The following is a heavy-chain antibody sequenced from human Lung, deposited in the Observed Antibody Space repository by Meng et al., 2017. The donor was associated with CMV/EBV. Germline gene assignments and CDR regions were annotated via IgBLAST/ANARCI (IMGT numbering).Heavy chain of an antibody. Sequence: YTFTGYYLHWVRQARGQGLEWMGWINANSGAANYAQQFQGRVTMTRDTSITTAYMELSRLRSDDTALYYCARFNAIFYDSSGHYYDHWGQGTLVTVSS. V-gene: IGHV1-2*02. CDR1: YTFTGYY. CDR3: ARFNAIFYDSSGHYYDH. J-gene: IGHJ4*02. D-gene: IGHD3-22*01. CDR2: INANSGAA.